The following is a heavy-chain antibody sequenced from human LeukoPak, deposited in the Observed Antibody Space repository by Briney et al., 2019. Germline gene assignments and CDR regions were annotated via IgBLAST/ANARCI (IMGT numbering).Heavy chain of an antibody. D-gene: IGHD4-17*01. CDR3: ARSMSTVTTRYFDL. J-gene: IGHJ2*01. CDR2: ISSSGSTI. Sequence: GGSLRLSCAASGFTFSSYEMNWVRQAPGKGLEWVSYISSSGSTIYYADSVKGRFTISRDNAKNSLYLQMNSLRAEDTAFFYCARSMSTVTTRYFDLWGRGTLVTVSS. CDR1: GFTFSSYE. V-gene: IGHV3-48*03.